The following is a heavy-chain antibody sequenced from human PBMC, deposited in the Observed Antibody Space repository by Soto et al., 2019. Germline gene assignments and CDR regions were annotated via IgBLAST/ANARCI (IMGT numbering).Heavy chain of an antibody. CDR3: ARGQGITIFGVVNEGFDY. J-gene: IGHJ4*02. CDR1: GYTFTSYD. V-gene: IGHV1-8*01. D-gene: IGHD3-3*01. Sequence: GASVNVSCKASGYTFTSYDINWVRQATGQGLEWMGWMNPNSGNTGYAQKFQGRVTMTRNTSISTAYMELSSLRSEDTAVYYCARGQGITIFGVVNEGFDYWGQGTLVTVSS. CDR2: MNPNSGNT.